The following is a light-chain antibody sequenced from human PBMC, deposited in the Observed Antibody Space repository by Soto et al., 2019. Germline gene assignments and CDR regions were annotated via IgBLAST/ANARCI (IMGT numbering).Light chain of an antibody. CDR2: AAS. Sequence: DIQMTQSPSSLSASVGDRVTITCRASQSISRYLNWYQQKQGKAPKLLIYAASSLQSGVPSRFSGSGSGTDFTLTISSLQPEYFATYDGQQSSRTPFTFGPGNKVDIK. J-gene: IGKJ3*01. V-gene: IGKV1-39*01. CDR1: QSISRY. CDR3: QQSSRTPFT.